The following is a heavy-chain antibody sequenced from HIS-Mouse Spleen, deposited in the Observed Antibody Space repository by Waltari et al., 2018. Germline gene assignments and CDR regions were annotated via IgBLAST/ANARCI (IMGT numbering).Heavy chain of an antibody. CDR3: AREIPYSSSWYDWYFDL. CDR1: GGSISSSSYY. D-gene: IGHD6-13*01. V-gene: IGHV4-39*07. Sequence: QLQLQESGPGLVKPSETLSLTCTVSGGSISSSSYYWGWIRQPPGKGLEWIGSIYYSGGTYDSPSRKSRVTISVDTSKNQFSLKLSSVTAADTAVYYCAREIPYSSSWYDWYFDLWGRGTLVTVSS. J-gene: IGHJ2*01. CDR2: IYYSGGT.